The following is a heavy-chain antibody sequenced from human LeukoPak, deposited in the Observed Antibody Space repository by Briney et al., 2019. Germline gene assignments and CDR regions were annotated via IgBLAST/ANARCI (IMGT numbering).Heavy chain of an antibody. D-gene: IGHD3-3*01. CDR2: ISGSGGST. J-gene: IGHJ4*02. V-gene: IGHV3-23*01. CDR3: ASGGEWLFRFDY. Sequence: PGGSLRLSCAASGFTFSSYAMSWVRQAPGKGLEWVSAISGSGGSTYYADSVKGRFTISRDNSKNTLYLQMNSLRAEDTAVYYCASGGEWLFRFDYWGQGTLVTVSS. CDR1: GFTFSSYA.